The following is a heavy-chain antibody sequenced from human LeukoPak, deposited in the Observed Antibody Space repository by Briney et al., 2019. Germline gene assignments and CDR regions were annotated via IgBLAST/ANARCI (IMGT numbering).Heavy chain of an antibody. V-gene: IGHV1-24*01. Sequence: ASVKVSCKVSGYTLTELSVHWVRQAPGKGLEWMGGFDPEDGETIYAQKFQGRVTMTEDTSTDTAYMELSSLRSEDTAVYYCATGQYYYDSSGFSPPAEYFQHWGQGTLVTVSS. CDR1: GYTLTELS. CDR2: FDPEDGET. CDR3: ATGQYYYDSSGFSPPAEYFQH. J-gene: IGHJ1*01. D-gene: IGHD3-22*01.